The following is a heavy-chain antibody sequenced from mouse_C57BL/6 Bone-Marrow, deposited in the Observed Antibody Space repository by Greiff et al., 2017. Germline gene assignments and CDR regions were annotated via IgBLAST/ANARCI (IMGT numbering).Heavy chain of an antibody. CDR3: ARRGGWTDYFNY. Sequence: EVMLVESGGGLVKPGGSLKLSCAASGFTFSSYTMSWVRQTPEKRLEWVATISGDGGNTYYPDSVKGRFTISRDNAKNTLYLQMSSLRSEDTALYYYARRGGWTDYFNYWYQGTTLTLSS. J-gene: IGHJ2*01. D-gene: IGHD1-1*02. CDR1: GFTFSSYT. V-gene: IGHV5-9*01. CDR2: ISGDGGNT.